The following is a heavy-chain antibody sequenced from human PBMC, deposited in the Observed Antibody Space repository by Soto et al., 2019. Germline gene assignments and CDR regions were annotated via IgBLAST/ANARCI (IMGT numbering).Heavy chain of an antibody. CDR3: AKVARKWRGRGWFDP. CDR1: GFTFSSYG. Sequence: ESGGGVVQPGRSLRLSCAASGFTFSSYGMHWVRQAPGKGLEWVAVISYDGSNKYYADSVKGRFTISRDNSKNTLYLQMNSLRAEDTAVYYCAKVARKWRGRGWFDPWGQGTLVTVSS. CDR2: ISYDGSNK. J-gene: IGHJ5*02. V-gene: IGHV3-30*18. D-gene: IGHD3-16*01.